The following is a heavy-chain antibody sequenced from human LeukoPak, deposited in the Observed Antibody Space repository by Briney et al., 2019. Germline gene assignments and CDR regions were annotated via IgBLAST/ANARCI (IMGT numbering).Heavy chain of an antibody. CDR3: ARDSSHYLGSSDY. CDR1: GFTFSSYP. J-gene: IGHJ4*02. V-gene: IGHV3-23*01. CDR2: IGESGDVT. D-gene: IGHD6-6*01. Sequence: PGGSLRLSCVVSGFTFSSYPMSWVRQAPGKGLEWVAVIGESGDVTHYADSMKGRFTISRDNSKNTLNLQMNSLRDEDTAIYYCARDSSHYLGSSDYWGQGTLVTVSP.